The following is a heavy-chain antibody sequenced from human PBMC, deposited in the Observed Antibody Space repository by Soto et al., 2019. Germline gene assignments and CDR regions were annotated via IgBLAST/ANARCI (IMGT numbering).Heavy chain of an antibody. CDR3: AKDGWSWMTVTTQYFDL. Sequence: EVHLLESGGDLVQPGGSLRLSCAASGFTFSSYAMSWVRQTPGKGLEWVSVISGSGDNTYYADSVKGRFTISRDNSKNRLYLQMTSLRAEDTAVYYCAKDGWSWMTVTTQYFDLGGRCSLVTVSS. J-gene: IGHJ2*01. V-gene: IGHV3-23*01. CDR1: GFTFSSYA. D-gene: IGHD4-17*01. CDR2: ISGSGDNT.